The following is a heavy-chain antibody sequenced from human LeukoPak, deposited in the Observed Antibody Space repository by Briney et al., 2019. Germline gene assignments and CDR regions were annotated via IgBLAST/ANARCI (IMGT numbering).Heavy chain of an antibody. CDR2: INPNSGGT. CDR1: GYTFTSYY. D-gene: IGHD1-26*01. CDR3: ARLPKEPAGVDY. V-gene: IGHV1-2*06. J-gene: IGHJ4*02. Sequence: GASVKVSCKASGYTFTSYYMHWVRQAPGQGLEWMGRINPNSGGTNYAQKFQGRVTMTRDTSISTAYMELSRLRSDDTAVYYCARLPKEPAGVDYWGQGTLVTVSS.